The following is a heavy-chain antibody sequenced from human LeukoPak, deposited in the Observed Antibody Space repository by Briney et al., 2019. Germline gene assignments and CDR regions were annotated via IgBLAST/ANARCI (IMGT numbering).Heavy chain of an antibody. Sequence: GGSLRLSCAASGFTFSSYGMLWVRQAPGGGLEWVAVIWYDGSNKYYADSVKGRFTISRDNSKNTLYLQMNSLRAEDTAVYYCARGRSQLRLGELSSWGQGTLVTVSS. CDR1: GFTFSSYG. V-gene: IGHV3-33*01. CDR2: IWYDGSNK. D-gene: IGHD3-16*02. J-gene: IGHJ4*02. CDR3: ARGRSQLRLGELSS.